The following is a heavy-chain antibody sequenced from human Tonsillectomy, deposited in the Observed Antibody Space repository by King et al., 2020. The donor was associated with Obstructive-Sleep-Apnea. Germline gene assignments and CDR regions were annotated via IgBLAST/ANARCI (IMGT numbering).Heavy chain of an antibody. D-gene: IGHD3-22*01. CDR2: ISGSGDRT. J-gene: IGHJ4*02. CDR3: AKDGESSGYPTEGYFDY. CDR1: GFTFSSYA. V-gene: IGHV3-23*04. Sequence: VQLVESGGGLVQPGGSLRLSCAASGFTFSSYAMSWVRQAPGKGLEWVSCISGSGDRTYYANSVKGRFTISRDNSKNTLNLQMNSLRSEDTAVYYCAKDGESSGYPTEGYFDYWGQRTLVTVSS.